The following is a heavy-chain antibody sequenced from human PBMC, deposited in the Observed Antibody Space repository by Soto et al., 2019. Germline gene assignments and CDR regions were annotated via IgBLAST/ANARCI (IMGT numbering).Heavy chain of an antibody. Sequence: SETLSLTCTVSGGSISSSSYYWGWIRQPPGKGLEWIGSIYYSGSTYYNPSLKSRVTISVDTSKNQFSLKLSSVTAADTAVYCCASGWGIAARDNWFDPWGQGTLVTVSS. CDR3: ASGWGIAARDNWFDP. D-gene: IGHD6-6*01. CDR1: GGSISSSSYY. CDR2: IYYSGST. V-gene: IGHV4-39*01. J-gene: IGHJ5*02.